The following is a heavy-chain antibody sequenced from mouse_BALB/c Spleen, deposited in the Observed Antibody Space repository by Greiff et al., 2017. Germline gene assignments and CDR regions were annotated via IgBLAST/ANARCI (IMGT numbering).Heavy chain of an antibody. V-gene: IGHV8-12*01. CDR3: ARISGYVGSAWFAY. CDR2: IYWDDDK. D-gene: IGHD3-1*01. CDR1: GFSLSTSGMG. J-gene: IGHJ3*01. Sequence: QVTLKESGPGILQPSQTLSLTCSFSGFSLSTSGMGVSWIRQPSGKGLEWLAHIYWDDDKRYNPSLKSRLTISKDTSRNQVFLKITSVDTADTATYYCARISGYVGSAWFAYWGQGTLVTVSA.